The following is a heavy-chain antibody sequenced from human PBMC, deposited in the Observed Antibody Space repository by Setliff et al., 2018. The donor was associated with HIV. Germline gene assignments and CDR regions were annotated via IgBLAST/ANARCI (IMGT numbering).Heavy chain of an antibody. D-gene: IGHD6-19*01. Sequence: PGESLKISCKGSGYSFTSYWIGWVRQMPGKGLEWMGIIYPGDSDTRYSPSFQGQVTISADKSISTAYLQWSSLKASDTAMYYCARPIAVAGIGEEGRDAFDSWGQGTMVTVSS. CDR3: ARPIAVAGIGEEGRDAFDS. CDR1: GYSFTSYW. V-gene: IGHV5-51*01. J-gene: IGHJ3*02. CDR2: IYPGDSDT.